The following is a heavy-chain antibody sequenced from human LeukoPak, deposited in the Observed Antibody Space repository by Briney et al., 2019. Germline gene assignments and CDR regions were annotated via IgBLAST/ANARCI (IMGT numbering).Heavy chain of an antibody. V-gene: IGHV3-7*01. CDR2: IKQDGSEK. CDR3: SRSGWTYYFNY. J-gene: IGHJ4*02. D-gene: IGHD6-19*01. CDR1: GFTFSSYW. Sequence: PGGSLRLSCEASGFTFSSYWMSWVRQAPGKGPEWVANIKQDGSEKNYVDSVKGRFTISRDNAKNSLYLQMNSLRAEDTAVYFCSRSGWTYYFNYWGQGTLVTVSS.